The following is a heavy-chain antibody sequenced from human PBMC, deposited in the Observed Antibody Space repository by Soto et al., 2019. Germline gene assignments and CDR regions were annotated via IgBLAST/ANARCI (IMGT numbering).Heavy chain of an antibody. CDR1: GFTFSSYA. J-gene: IGHJ4*02. D-gene: IGHD4-17*01. V-gene: IGHV3-30-3*01. Sequence: QVQLVESGGGVVQPGRSLRLSCAASGFTFSSYAMHWVRQAPGKGLEWVAVISYDGSNKYYADSVKGRFTISRDNSKNPLYLQMNSLRAEDTAVYYCARSSLLRWLYTDYWGQGTLVTVSS. CDR3: ARSSLLRWLYTDY. CDR2: ISYDGSNK.